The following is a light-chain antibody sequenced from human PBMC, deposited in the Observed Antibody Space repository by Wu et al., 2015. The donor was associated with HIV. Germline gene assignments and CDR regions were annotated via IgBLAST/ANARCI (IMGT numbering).Light chain of an antibody. J-gene: IGKJ1*01. CDR1: QSVSSSY. Sequence: IVLTQSPGTLSLSPGERATLSCRASQSVSSSYLAWYQQKPGQAPRLLIYGTSSRATGIPDRFSGSASGTEFTLTISSLQSEDFAVYYCQQYNNWPPWTFGQGTKVEIK. CDR3: QQYNNWPPWT. CDR2: GTS. V-gene: IGKV3-20*01.